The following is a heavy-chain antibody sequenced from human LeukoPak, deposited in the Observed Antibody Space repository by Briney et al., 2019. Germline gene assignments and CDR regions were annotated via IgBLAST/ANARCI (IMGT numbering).Heavy chain of an antibody. CDR3: ARGQGTVTTH. Sequence: SETLSLTCAVYGGSFSGYYWTWIRQPPGKGLEWIGEVSHSGSANYSPSLSSRVTISLDMSENQFSLKLTSVTAADTAVYYCARGQGTVTTHWGQGTLVTVSS. D-gene: IGHD4-17*01. V-gene: IGHV4-34*01. CDR1: GGSFSGYY. J-gene: IGHJ4*02. CDR2: VSHSGSA.